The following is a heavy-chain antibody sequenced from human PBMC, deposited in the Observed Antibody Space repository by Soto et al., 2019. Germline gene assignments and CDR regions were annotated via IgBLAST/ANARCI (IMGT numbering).Heavy chain of an antibody. CDR3: ARDWGYSSSWPTHGMDV. CDR1: GFTFSSYS. Sequence: PGGSLRLSCAASGFTFSSYSMNWVRQAPGKVLEWVSSISSSSSYIYYADSVKGRFTISRDNAKNSLYLQMNSLRAEDTAVYYCARDWGYSSSWPTHGMDVWGQGXTVTVYS. V-gene: IGHV3-21*01. CDR2: ISSSSSYI. J-gene: IGHJ6*02. D-gene: IGHD6-13*01.